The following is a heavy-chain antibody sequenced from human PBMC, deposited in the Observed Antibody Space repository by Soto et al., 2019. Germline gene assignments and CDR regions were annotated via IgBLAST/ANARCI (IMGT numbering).Heavy chain of an antibody. CDR2: VTHSGTA. D-gene: IGHD1-7*01. J-gene: IGHJ5*02. Sequence: LSLTCAVSGGSIDSGAFSLSWIRQPPGKGLEWIGYVTHSGTAYSIPSLNGRLTLSVDSSQTQFSLKLTSVTAEDTAVYYCAKDKLGTTWFDPWGQGTLVTVSS. CDR3: AKDKLGTTWFDP. V-gene: IGHV4-30-2*01. CDR1: GGSIDSGAFS.